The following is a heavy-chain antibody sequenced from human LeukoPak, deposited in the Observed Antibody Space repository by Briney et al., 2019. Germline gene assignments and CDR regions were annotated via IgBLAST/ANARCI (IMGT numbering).Heavy chain of an antibody. CDR1: GFTFSSYS. Sequence: GGSLRLSCVASGFTFSSYSMNWVRQAPGKGLEWVSSISSSSSYIYYADSVKGRFTISRDNAKNSLYLQMNSLRAEDTAVYYCAREDIVVVPAAQSFDYWGQGTLVTVSS. V-gene: IGHV3-21*01. CDR3: AREDIVVVPAAQSFDY. D-gene: IGHD2-2*01. J-gene: IGHJ4*02. CDR2: ISSSSSYI.